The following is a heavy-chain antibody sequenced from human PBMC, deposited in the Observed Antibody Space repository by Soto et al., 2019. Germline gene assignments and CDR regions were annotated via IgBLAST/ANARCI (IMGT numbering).Heavy chain of an antibody. Sequence: SETLSLTCAVSGGSISSSNWWSWVRQPPGKGLEWIGEIYHSGSTNYNPSLKSRVTISVDKSKNQFSLKLSSVTAADTAVYYCARAPLSSGYSNYFDYWGQGTLVTVSS. CDR2: IYHSGST. CDR3: ARAPLSSGYSNYFDY. J-gene: IGHJ4*02. V-gene: IGHV4-4*02. CDR1: GGSISSSNW. D-gene: IGHD3-22*01.